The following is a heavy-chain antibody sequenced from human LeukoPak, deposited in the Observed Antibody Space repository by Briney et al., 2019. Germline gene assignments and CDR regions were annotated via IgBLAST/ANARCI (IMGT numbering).Heavy chain of an antibody. J-gene: IGHJ5*02. D-gene: IGHD2-2*02. CDR2: MNPNSGNT. CDR1: VCTFTSYD. CDR3: ARGGGCSSTSCYTEFDP. Sequence: GASVKVSCKASVCTFTSYDINWVRQATGQGLEWMGWMNPNSGNTGYAQKFQGRVTMTRNTTIRTAYMELSSLGSEDTAVYYCARGGGCSSTSCYTEFDPWGQGTLVTVSS. V-gene: IGHV1-8*01.